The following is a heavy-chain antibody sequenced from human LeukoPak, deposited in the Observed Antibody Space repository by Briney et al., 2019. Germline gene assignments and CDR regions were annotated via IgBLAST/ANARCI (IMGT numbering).Heavy chain of an antibody. CDR2: IYYRGST. Sequence: PSETLSLTCTVSGGSISNYYWSWIRQPPGKGLEWIGYIYYRGSTNYNPSLKCRVTFSVDTSKNQFSLKLNSVTAADTAVYYCARGGDYGDLRYFDYWGQGTLVTVSS. CDR3: ARGGDYGDLRYFDY. D-gene: IGHD4-17*01. J-gene: IGHJ4*02. V-gene: IGHV4-59*01. CDR1: GGSISNYY.